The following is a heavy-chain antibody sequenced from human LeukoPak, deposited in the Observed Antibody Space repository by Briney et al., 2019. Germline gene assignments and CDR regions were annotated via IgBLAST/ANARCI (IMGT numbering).Heavy chain of an antibody. CDR1: GYTFTSYD. J-gene: IGHJ6*03. Sequence: ASVKVSCKASGYTFTSYDINWVRQATGQGLEWMGWMNPNSGNTGYAQKFQGRVTITRNTSISTAYMELSSLRSEDTAVYYCARGARVRANILTGYYNYYHYYYMDVWGKGTTVTVSS. V-gene: IGHV1-8*01. CDR3: ARGARVRANILTGYYNYYHYYYMDV. D-gene: IGHD3-9*01. CDR2: MNPNSGNT.